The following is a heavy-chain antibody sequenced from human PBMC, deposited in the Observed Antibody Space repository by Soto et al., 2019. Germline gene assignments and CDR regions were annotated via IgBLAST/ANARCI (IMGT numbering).Heavy chain of an antibody. Sequence: SETLSLTCTVSGGSIIGYYWSCIRQPAGKGLEWIGRIYSDGSTNYNPSLKSRVTMPVDTSKNQFSLKLTSMTAADTAMYYCARMRAAGTFDYWGQGTLVTVSS. CDR1: GGSIIGYY. CDR3: ARMRAAGTFDY. D-gene: IGHD6-13*01. V-gene: IGHV4-4*07. CDR2: IYSDGST. J-gene: IGHJ4*02.